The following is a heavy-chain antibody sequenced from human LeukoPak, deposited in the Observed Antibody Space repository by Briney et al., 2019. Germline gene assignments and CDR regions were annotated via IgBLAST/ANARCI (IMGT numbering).Heavy chain of an antibody. J-gene: IGHJ6*02. CDR2: ISAYNGNT. V-gene: IGHV1-18*01. D-gene: IGHD3-9*01. CDR3: ARGGGDILTLLHYYYYGMDV. CDR1: GYTFTSYG. Sequence: ASVKVSCKASGYTFTSYGISWVRQAPGQGLEWMGWISAYNGNTNYAQKLQGRVTMTTDTSTSTAYMELRSLRSDDTAVYYCARGGGDILTLLHYYYYGMDVWGQGTTVTVSS.